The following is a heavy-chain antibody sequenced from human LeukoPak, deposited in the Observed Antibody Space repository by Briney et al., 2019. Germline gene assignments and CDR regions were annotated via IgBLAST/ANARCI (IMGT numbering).Heavy chain of an antibody. CDR1: GGSINNYY. CDR3: ARGYSYHYMDV. CDR2: IYSSGST. J-gene: IGHJ6*03. V-gene: IGHV4-4*07. Sequence: SETLSLTCTVSGGSINNYYWSWIRQPGGRGLEWIGRIYSSGSTNYNPSVQSRVTISVDKSKNQFSLEMSSVTAADTAVYYCARGYSYHYMDVWGKGTTVTVSS.